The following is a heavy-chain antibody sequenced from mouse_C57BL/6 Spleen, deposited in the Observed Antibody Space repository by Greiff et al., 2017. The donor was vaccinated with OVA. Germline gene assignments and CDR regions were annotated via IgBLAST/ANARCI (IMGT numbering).Heavy chain of an antibody. Sequence: EVKVVESGGGLVKPGGSLTLSCAASGFTFSDYGMHWVRQAPEKGLEWVAYISSGSSTIYYADTVKGRFTISRDNAKNTLFLQMTSLRSEDTAMYYCAKGIYYGNYAIDYWGQGTTLTVSS. CDR1: GFTFSDYG. J-gene: IGHJ2*01. D-gene: IGHD2-1*01. CDR2: ISSGSSTI. V-gene: IGHV5-17*01. CDR3: AKGIYYGNYAIDY.